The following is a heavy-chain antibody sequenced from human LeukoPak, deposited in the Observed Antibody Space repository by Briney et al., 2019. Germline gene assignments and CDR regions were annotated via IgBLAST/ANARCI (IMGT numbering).Heavy chain of an antibody. D-gene: IGHD1-26*01. Sequence: PGGSLRLSCAASGFTFSSYAMHWVRQAPGKGLEWVAVISYDGSNKYYADSVKGRFTISRDNSKNTLYLQMNSLRAEDTAVYYCARDPYLLGATKLFGYWGQGTLVTVSS. J-gene: IGHJ4*02. V-gene: IGHV3-30-3*01. CDR1: GFTFSSYA. CDR2: ISYDGSNK. CDR3: ARDPYLLGATKLFGY.